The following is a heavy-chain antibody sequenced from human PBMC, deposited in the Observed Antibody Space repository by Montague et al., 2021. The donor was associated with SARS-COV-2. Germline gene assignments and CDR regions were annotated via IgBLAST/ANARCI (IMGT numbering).Heavy chain of an antibody. J-gene: IGHJ4*02. CDR3: ARVGNYLGVY. D-gene: IGHD3-10*01. CDR2: IFYTGSA. Sequence: SETLSLTCTVSSDSVSSGKYFWTWIRQPPGKGLEWIGYIFYTGSANYNPSLKSRVTMSVDTSNNQFSLKLKSVSAADTAVYYCARVGNYLGVYWGQGILVTVSS. V-gene: IGHV4-61*01. CDR1: SDSVSSGKYF.